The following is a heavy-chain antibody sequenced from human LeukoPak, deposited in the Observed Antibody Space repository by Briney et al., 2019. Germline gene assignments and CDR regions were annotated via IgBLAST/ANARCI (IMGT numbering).Heavy chain of an antibody. V-gene: IGHV1-18*04. CDR2: ISAYNGNT. J-gene: IGHJ4*02. D-gene: IGHD5-12*01. CDR1: GYTSTGYY. CDR3: ARSRAVSNYSGYDFSYFDY. Sequence: ASVKVSCKASGYTSTGYYIHWVRQAPGQGLEWMGWISAYNGNTNYAQKLQGRVTMTTDTSTSTAYMELRSLRSDDTAVYYCARSRAVSNYSGYDFSYFDYWGQGTLVTVSS.